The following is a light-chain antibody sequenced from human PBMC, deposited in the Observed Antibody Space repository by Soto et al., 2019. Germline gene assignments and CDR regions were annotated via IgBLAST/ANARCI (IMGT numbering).Light chain of an antibody. Sequence: QLVLTQPPSVSGAPGQRVTISCTGSSSNIGAGYDVHWYQQLPGTAPKLLIYGNSNRPSGVPDRLSGSKSGTSASLAITGLQADDYADYYCQSYDSSLSNRVFGGGTKLTVL. CDR3: QSYDSSLSNRV. CDR2: GNS. CDR1: SSNIGAGYD. J-gene: IGLJ3*02. V-gene: IGLV1-40*01.